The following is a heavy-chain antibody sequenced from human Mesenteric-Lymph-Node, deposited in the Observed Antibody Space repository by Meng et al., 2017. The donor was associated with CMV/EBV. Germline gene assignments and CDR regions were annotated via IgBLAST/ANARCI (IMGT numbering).Heavy chain of an antibody. V-gene: IGHV4-34*11. CDR3: ASDYYDSSGLSGDFDY. Sequence: SETLSLTCAVYGGSFSGYYWSWIRQPPGKGLEWIGSIYYSGSTYYNPSLKSRVTISVDTSKNQFSLKLSSVTAADTAVYYCASDYYDSSGLSGDFDYWGQGTLVTVSS. D-gene: IGHD3-22*01. CDR1: GGSFSGYY. CDR2: IYYSGST. J-gene: IGHJ4*02.